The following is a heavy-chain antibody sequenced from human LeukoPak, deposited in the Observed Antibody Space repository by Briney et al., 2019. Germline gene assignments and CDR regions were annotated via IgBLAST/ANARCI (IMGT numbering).Heavy chain of an antibody. CDR1: GFTFSTYW. CDR2: IKPSGTET. CDR3: GRFGDEAGIDY. D-gene: IGHD3-10*01. V-gene: IGHV3-7*01. J-gene: IGHJ4*02. Sequence: PGGSLRISCAASGFTFSTYWMTWVRQAPGEGLEWVANIKPSGTETYYGDPVKGRFTISRDNAKNLLYLQMSSLRAEDTAVYSCGRFGDEAGIDYWGQGTLVTVS.